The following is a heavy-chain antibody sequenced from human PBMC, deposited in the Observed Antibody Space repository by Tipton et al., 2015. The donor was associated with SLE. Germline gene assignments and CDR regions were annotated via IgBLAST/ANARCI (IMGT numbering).Heavy chain of an antibody. V-gene: IGHV4-31*03. Sequence: TLSLTCTVSSGSISSGGYYWSWIRQHPGKGLEWIGYIYYSGSTYYNPSLKSRVTISVDTSKNQFSLKLSSVTAADTAVYYCARGYCSGGSCWITPRYWGQGTLVTVSS. CDR3: ARGYCSGGSCWITPRY. J-gene: IGHJ4*02. D-gene: IGHD2-15*01. CDR1: SGSISSGGYY. CDR2: IYYSGST.